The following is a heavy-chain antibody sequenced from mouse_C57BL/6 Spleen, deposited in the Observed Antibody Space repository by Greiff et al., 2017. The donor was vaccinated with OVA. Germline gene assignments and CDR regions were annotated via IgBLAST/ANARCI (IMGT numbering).Heavy chain of an antibody. CDR2: IDPSDSYT. J-gene: IGHJ2*01. V-gene: IGHV1-59*01. Sequence: VQLQQPGAELVRPGTSVKLSCKASGYTFTSYWMHWVKQRPGQGLEWIGVIDPSDSYTNYNQTFKGKATLTVDTASSTAYMQLSSLTTEDSAVYYCARRSGNYGFDYWGQGTTLTVSS. CDR3: ARRSGNYGFDY. D-gene: IGHD2-1*01. CDR1: GYTFTSYW.